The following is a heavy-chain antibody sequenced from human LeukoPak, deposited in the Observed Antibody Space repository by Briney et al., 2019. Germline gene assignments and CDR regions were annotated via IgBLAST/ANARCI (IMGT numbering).Heavy chain of an antibody. CDR2: YSGNT. CDR1: GGSISSYY. D-gene: IGHD1-26*01. Sequence: SETLSLTCNVSGGSISSYYWSLIRQPPGKGLEWIGYYSGNTNYNPSLKSRVTTSVDSSKNQFSLKLSSATAADTAVYYCARHTLVGARNAFDIWGQGTMVTVSS. CDR3: ARHTLVGARNAFDI. V-gene: IGHV4-59*08. J-gene: IGHJ3*02.